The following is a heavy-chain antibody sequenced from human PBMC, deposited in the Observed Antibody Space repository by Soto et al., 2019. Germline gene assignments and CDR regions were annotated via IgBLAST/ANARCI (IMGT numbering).Heavy chain of an antibody. CDR1: GYTFTIYG. V-gene: IGHV1-18*04. CDR2: ISGYNGNT. J-gene: IGHJ4*02. CDR3: ARVDYYDSSGYYGY. D-gene: IGHD3-22*01. Sequence: QVQLVQXXXEVKKPGASVKVSCKASGYTFTIYGISWVRQAPGQGLEWMGWISGYNGNTDYAQNLQDRVTLTTDASTSSVYMELRSLRSDNTAVYYCARVDYYDSSGYYGYWGQGTLITVSS.